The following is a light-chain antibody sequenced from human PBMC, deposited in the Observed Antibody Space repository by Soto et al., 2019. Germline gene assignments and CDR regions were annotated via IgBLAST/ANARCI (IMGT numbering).Light chain of an antibody. CDR2: KAS. Sequence: DIQMTQSPSTLSASVSDVVTITFLSSQSISAWLAWYQQKPGKAPRLLIYKASTLEIGVPSRFSGSGSGTEFTLTISSLQPDDVATYYCQQYNDYSWTFGQGTKV. CDR3: QQYNDYSWT. V-gene: IGKV1-5*03. J-gene: IGKJ1*01. CDR1: QSISAW.